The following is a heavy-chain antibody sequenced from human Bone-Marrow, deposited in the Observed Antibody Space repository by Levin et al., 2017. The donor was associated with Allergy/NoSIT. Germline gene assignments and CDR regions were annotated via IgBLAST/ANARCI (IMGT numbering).Heavy chain of an antibody. CDR1: GASITNGGYY. J-gene: IGHJ4*02. D-gene: IGHD1-14*01. CDR2: IYYSGST. Sequence: TLSLTCTVSGASITNGGYYWSWIRQSPGKGLEWIGYIYYSGSTYYNPSLKNRISISIDTSKNQFSLRLTSVTAADTAVYYCARGIYFDYWGQGTLVTVSS. CDR3: ARGIYFDY. V-gene: IGHV4-31*03.